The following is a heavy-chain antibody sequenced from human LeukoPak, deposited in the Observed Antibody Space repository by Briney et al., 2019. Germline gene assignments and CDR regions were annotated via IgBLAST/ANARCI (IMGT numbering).Heavy chain of an antibody. Sequence: PGGSLRLSCAASGFTFSSYAMSWVRQAPGKGLEWVSAISGSGGSTYYADSVMGRFTISRDNSKNTLYLQMNSLRAEDTAVYYCAKDIMTTVTTSADYWGQGTLVTVSS. D-gene: IGHD4-17*01. V-gene: IGHV3-23*01. CDR3: AKDIMTTVTTSADY. CDR2: ISGSGGST. J-gene: IGHJ4*02. CDR1: GFTFSSYA.